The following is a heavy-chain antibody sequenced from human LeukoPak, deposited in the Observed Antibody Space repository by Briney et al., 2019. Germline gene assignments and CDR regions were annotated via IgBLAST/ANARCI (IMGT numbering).Heavy chain of an antibody. CDR2: IYYSGST. CDR1: GGSISSSSYY. D-gene: IGHD1-1*01. J-gene: IGHJ5*02. Sequence: SETLSLTCTVSGGSISSSSYYWGWIRQPPGKGLEWIGSIYYSGSTYYNPSLKSRVTISVDTSKNQFSLKLSSVTAADTAVYYCARRNAVRSRTQRGWFDPWGQGTLVTVSS. V-gene: IGHV4-39*01. CDR3: ARRNAVRSRTQRGWFDP.